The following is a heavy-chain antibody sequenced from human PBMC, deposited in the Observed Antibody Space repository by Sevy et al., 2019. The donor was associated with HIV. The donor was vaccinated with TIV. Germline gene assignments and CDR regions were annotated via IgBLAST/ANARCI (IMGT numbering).Heavy chain of an antibody. V-gene: IGHV3-33*01. D-gene: IGHD3-22*01. CDR2: IRSDGGYQ. J-gene: IGHJ4*02. CDR3: ARGGYYYDNAAYYAFDS. CDR1: GFTFSAYA. Sequence: GGSLRLSCTTSGFTFSAYAMHWVRQAPGKGLEWVAIIRSDGGYQYHGDSVKGRFTISRDNSKNTLYLQMNSLRVEDTAVYYCARGGYYYDNAAYYAFDSWGQGTLVTVSS.